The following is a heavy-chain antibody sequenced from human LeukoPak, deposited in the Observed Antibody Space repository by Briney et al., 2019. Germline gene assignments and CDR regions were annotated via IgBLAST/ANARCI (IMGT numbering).Heavy chain of an antibody. Sequence: PGGSLRPSCAASGFTFSSYWMHWVRQAPGKGLVWVSRINSDGSSTSYADSVKGRFTISRDNAKNTLYLQMNSLRAEDTAVYYCARAVRYYDFSTPHIDYWGQGTLVTVSS. V-gene: IGHV3-74*01. CDR1: GFTFSSYW. CDR2: INSDGSST. J-gene: IGHJ4*02. D-gene: IGHD3-3*01. CDR3: ARAVRYYDFSTPHIDY.